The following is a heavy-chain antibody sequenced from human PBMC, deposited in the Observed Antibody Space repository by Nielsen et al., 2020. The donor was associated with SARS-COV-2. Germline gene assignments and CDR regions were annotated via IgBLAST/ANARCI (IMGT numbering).Heavy chain of an antibody. Sequence: GESLKISCAASGFTFSRSAMSWVRQAPGRGLEWVLGISGSGGTTHYADSVKGRFTISRDNAKNSLYLQMNSLRAEDTALYYCATSHYGSGSQDYYGMDVWGQGTTVTVSS. CDR1: GFTFSRSA. J-gene: IGHJ6*02. CDR3: ATSHYGSGSQDYYGMDV. CDR2: ISGSGGTT. D-gene: IGHD3-10*01. V-gene: IGHV3-23*01.